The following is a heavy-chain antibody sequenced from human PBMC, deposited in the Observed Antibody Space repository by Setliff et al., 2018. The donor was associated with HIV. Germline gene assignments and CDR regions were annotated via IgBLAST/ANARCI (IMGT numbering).Heavy chain of an antibody. CDR1: GFTFSSYG. J-gene: IGHJ4*02. CDR3: ATDVSGYYDSSGPLRSPGIDY. D-gene: IGHD3-22*01. V-gene: IGHV3-30*02. CDR2: IRYDGSKS. Sequence: GESLKISCAASGFTFSSYGMHWVRQAPGKGLESVAFIRYDGSKSFYADSVKGRFSVSRDSSKSTLYLQMNGLRPEDTAVYYCATDVSGYYDSSGPLRSPGIDYWGQGSTVTVSS.